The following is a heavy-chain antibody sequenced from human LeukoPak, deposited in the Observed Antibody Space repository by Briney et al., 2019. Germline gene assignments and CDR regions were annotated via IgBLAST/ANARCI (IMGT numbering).Heavy chain of an antibody. D-gene: IGHD6-13*01. J-gene: IGHJ5*02. CDR2: ISSSGSTI. V-gene: IGHV3-11*01. Sequence: GGSLRLSCAASGFTFSDYYMSWIRQAPGKGLEWVSYISSSGSTIYYADSVKGRFTISRDNAKSSLYLQMNSLRAEDTAVYYCARDGKAAANWFDPWGQGTLVTVSS. CDR1: GFTFSDYY. CDR3: ARDGKAAANWFDP.